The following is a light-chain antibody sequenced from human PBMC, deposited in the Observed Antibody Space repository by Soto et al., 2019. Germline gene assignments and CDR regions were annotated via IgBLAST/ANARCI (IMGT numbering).Light chain of an antibody. J-gene: IGLJ1*01. V-gene: IGLV2-14*03. CDR3: SSFTTSSTFV. Sequence: QSALAQPASVSGSRGQSITISCTGTSSDVGRYNYVSWFQQHPGKVPKLIIYDVKNWPSGVSDRFSGSKSGNTASLIIFGLQPEDEADYYCSSFTTSSTFVFGTGTKVTVL. CDR2: DVK. CDR1: SSDVGRYNY.